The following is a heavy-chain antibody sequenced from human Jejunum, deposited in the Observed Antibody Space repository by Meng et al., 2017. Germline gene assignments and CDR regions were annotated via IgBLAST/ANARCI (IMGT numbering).Heavy chain of an antibody. D-gene: IGHD6-19*01. Sequence: QVQRVQSGAEGKKPGAAGKVSCKASGYTFTSCAMHWVRQAPGQRLEWMGWINAGNGNTKYSQKFQGRVTFTRDTSASTAYMELSSLESEDTAVYYCATLNIAVAGYWGQGTLVTVSS. CDR3: ATLNIAVAGY. V-gene: IGHV1-3*01. CDR2: INAGNGNT. J-gene: IGHJ4*02. CDR1: GYTFTSCA.